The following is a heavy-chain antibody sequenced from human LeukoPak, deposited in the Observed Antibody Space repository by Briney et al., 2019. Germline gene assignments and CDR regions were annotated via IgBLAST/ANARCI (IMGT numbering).Heavy chain of an antibody. V-gene: IGHV3-21*01. CDR1: GFTFSTYI. J-gene: IGHJ4*02. CDR2: IGTSTSYI. D-gene: IGHD3-22*01. Sequence: PGGSLRLSCAASGFTFSTYIMNWVRQTPGKGLEWVSSIGTSTSYIYYADSVKGRFTISRDNAKNSLYLQMNSLRAEDTAVYYCARDLRDGIVVVITYFDYWGQGTLVTVSS. CDR3: ARDLRDGIVVVITYFDY.